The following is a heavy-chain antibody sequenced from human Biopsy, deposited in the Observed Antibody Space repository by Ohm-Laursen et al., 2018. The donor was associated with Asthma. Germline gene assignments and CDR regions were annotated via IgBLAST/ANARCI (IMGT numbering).Heavy chain of an antibody. V-gene: IGHV1-69*01. CDR2: INSVFGTT. CDR3: ARKAGSCISRTCYSLDF. D-gene: IGHD2-2*01. CDR1: GGTFNTYV. Sequence: GSSVKVSCKSLGGTFNTYVIGWARQAPGQGLEWMGGINSVFGTTTYPQKFQDRVTITADDSTSTVYMELSSLRSEDTAVYYCARKAGSCISRTCYSLDFWGQGALVTVSS. J-gene: IGHJ4*02.